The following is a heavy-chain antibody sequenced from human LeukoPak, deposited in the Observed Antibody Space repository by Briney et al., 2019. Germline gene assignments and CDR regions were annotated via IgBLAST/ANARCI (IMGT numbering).Heavy chain of an antibody. CDR3: ARGDTIFGVVTGHPCYYYMDV. V-gene: IGHV1-69*01. Sequence: SVKVSCKASGGTFSSYAISWVRQAPGQGLEWMGGIIPIFGTANYAQKFQGRVTITADESTSTAYMELSSLRSEDTAVYYCARGDTIFGVVTGHPCYYYMDVWGKGTMVTVSS. J-gene: IGHJ6*03. CDR1: GGTFSSYA. D-gene: IGHD3-3*01. CDR2: IIPIFGTA.